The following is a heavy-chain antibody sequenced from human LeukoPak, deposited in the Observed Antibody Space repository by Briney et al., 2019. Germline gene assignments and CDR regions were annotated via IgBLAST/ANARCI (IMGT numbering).Heavy chain of an antibody. Sequence: PGGSLRLSCAASGFTFSSYAMHWVRQAPGKGLEYVSAISSNGGSTYYANSVKGRFTVSRDNSKNTLYLQMGSLRAEDTAVYYCAKGGGYEAQYYYYYLDVWGKGTTVTISS. V-gene: IGHV3-64*01. CDR3: AKGGGYEAQYYYYYLDV. J-gene: IGHJ6*03. D-gene: IGHD5-12*01. CDR2: ISSNGGST. CDR1: GFTFSSYA.